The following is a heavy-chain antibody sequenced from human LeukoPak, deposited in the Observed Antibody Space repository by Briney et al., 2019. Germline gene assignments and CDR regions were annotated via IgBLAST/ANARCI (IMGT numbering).Heavy chain of an antibody. J-gene: IGHJ4*02. Sequence: GGSLRLSCAASGFTFSSYAMSGVRQAPGKGLEGVSAISGSGGSTYYADSVKGRFTISRDNSKNTLYLQMNSLRAEDTAVYYCAKSPHWNPYYFDYWGQGTLVTVSS. V-gene: IGHV3-23*01. CDR2: ISGSGGST. CDR1: GFTFSSYA. CDR3: AKSPHWNPYYFDY. D-gene: IGHD1-1*01.